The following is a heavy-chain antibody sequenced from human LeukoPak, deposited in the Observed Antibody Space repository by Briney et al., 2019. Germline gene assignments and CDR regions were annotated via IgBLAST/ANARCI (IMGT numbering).Heavy chain of an antibody. V-gene: IGHV3-30*18. CDR3: AKDGKEPLTVTAIPEY. CDR1: GFIFSCYG. D-gene: IGHD2-21*02. CDR2: ISYDGSNK. J-gene: IGHJ4*02. Sequence: GSLRLSCAGSGFIFSCYGMHWVRQAPGKGLEWVAVISYDGSNKYYADSVKGRFTISRDNSKNTLYLQMNSLRAEDTAVYYCAKDGKEPLTVTAIPEYWGQGTLVTVSS.